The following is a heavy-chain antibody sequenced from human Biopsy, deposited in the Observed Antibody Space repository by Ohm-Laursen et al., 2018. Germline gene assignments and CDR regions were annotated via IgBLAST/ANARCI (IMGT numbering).Heavy chain of an antibody. CDR2: LNTNSGDT. V-gene: IGHV1-2*02. CDR3: ARLTRSTPTTGV. J-gene: IGHJ4*02. Sequence: ASVKVSCKASGYIFTGYYMHWVRQAPGQGLEWMGWLNTNSGDTEYAENFQGRVTMTRDTSISTAYMELSRLRSDDTAVYYCARLTRSTPTTGVWGQGALVTVSS. CDR1: GYIFTGYY. D-gene: IGHD2-8*01.